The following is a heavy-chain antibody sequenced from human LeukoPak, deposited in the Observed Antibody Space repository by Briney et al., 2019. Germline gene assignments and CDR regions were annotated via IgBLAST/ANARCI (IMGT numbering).Heavy chain of an antibody. Sequence: PSETLSLTCAVYGGSFSGYYWSWIRQPPGKGLEWIGEINHSGSTNYNPSLKSRVTISVDTSKNQVSLKLSSVTAADTAVYYCARERTAIDYWGQGTLVTVSS. CDR1: GGSFSGYY. CDR2: INHSGST. V-gene: IGHV4-34*01. CDR3: ARERTAIDY. D-gene: IGHD5-18*01. J-gene: IGHJ4*02.